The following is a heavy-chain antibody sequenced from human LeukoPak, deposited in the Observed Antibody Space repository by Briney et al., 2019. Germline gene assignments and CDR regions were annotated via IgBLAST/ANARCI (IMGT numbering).Heavy chain of an antibody. J-gene: IGHJ4*02. CDR2: ISSSSSYI. D-gene: IGHD3-10*01. Sequence: GGSLRLSCAASGFTFSSYSMNWVRQAPGKGLEWVSSISSSSSYIYYASSVKGRFTISRDNAKNSLYLQMNSLRAEDTAVYYCARDYGSGSYAFDFDYWGQGTLVTVSS. V-gene: IGHV3-21*01. CDR3: ARDYGSGSYAFDFDY. CDR1: GFTFSSYS.